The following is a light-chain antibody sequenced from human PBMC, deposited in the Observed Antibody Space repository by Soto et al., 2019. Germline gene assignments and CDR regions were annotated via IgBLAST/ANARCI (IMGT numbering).Light chain of an antibody. V-gene: IGKV4-1*01. CDR2: WAS. CDR3: QQYYSIPPT. CDR1: QSVLSSSNNLNY. Sequence: DIVMTQSPDSLAVSLGERATINCKSSQSVLSSSNNLNYLAWYQQKPGQPPKLLLHWASTRESGVPDRLSGSGSGTEFTLTISSLQAEDVAAYYCQQYYSIPPTFGQGTKVEIK. J-gene: IGKJ1*01.